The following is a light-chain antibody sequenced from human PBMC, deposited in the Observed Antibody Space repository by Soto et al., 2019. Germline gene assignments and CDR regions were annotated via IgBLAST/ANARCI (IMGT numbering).Light chain of an antibody. Sequence: EVVLTQSPGTLTLSPGEGATLSCRASQSVTNDFLAWYQHRPDQSPRLLIYGASTRATGIPDKFSGSGSGTDFTLTISRLEPEDFAVYHCQQYGRSPPTFGQGTKVDIK. CDR1: QSVTNDF. CDR3: QQYGRSPPT. J-gene: IGKJ1*01. CDR2: GAS. V-gene: IGKV3-20*01.